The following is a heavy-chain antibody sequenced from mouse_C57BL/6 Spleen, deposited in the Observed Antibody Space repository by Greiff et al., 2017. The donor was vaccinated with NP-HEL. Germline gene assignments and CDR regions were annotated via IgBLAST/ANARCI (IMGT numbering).Heavy chain of an antibody. CDR1: GYTFTSYW. CDR3: ARSYSNYDYYYAMDY. Sequence: VQLQQPGAELVKPGASVKLSCKASGYTFTSYWMHWVKQRPGQGLEWIGMIHPNSGSTNYNEKFKSKATLTVDKSSSTAYMQLSSLTSEDSAVYYCARSYSNYDYYYAMDYWGQGTSVTVSS. D-gene: IGHD2-5*01. J-gene: IGHJ4*01. CDR2: IHPNSGST. V-gene: IGHV1-64*01.